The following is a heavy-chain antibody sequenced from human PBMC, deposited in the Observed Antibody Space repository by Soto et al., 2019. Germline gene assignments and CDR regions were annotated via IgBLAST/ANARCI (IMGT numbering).Heavy chain of an antibody. CDR3: ARDLIPNSGWYPAGLY. CDR2: INAGNGNT. V-gene: IGHV1-3*01. J-gene: IGHJ4*02. D-gene: IGHD6-19*01. Sequence: ASVKVSCKASGYTFTSYAMHWVRQAPGQRLEWMGWINAGNGNTKYSQKFQGRVTITRDTSASTAYMELSSLRSEDTAVYYCARDLIPNSGWYPAGLYWGQGILVTVSS. CDR1: GYTFTSYA.